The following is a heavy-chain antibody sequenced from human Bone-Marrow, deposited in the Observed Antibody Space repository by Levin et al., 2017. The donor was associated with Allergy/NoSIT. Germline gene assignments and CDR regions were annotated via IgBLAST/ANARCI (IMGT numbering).Heavy chain of an antibody. CDR3: ARLTAAENFWRYYDFWSGYYILDY. D-gene: IGHD3-3*01. CDR1: GYTFTSYD. CDR2: MNPNSGNT. J-gene: IGHJ4*02. Sequence: ASVKVSCKASGYTFTSYDINWVRQATGQGLEWMGWMNPNSGNTGYAQKFQGRVTMTRNTSISTAYMELSSLRSEDTAVYYCARLTAAENFWRYYDFWSGYYILDYWGQGTLVTVSS. V-gene: IGHV1-8*01.